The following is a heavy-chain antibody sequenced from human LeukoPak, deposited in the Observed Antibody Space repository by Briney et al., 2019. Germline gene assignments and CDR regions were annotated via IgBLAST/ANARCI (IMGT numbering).Heavy chain of an antibody. D-gene: IGHD5-18*01. CDR1: GFTFSSYS. CDR3: AKNLTRTDTAMVIGYFDY. CDR2: ISSSSSYI. J-gene: IGHJ4*02. V-gene: IGHV3-21*01. Sequence: GGSLRLSCAASGFTFSSYSMNWVRQAPGKGLEWVSSISSSSSYIYYADSVKGRFTISRDNAKNSLYLQMNSLRAEDTAVYYCAKNLTRTDTAMVIGYFDYWGQGTLVNGSS.